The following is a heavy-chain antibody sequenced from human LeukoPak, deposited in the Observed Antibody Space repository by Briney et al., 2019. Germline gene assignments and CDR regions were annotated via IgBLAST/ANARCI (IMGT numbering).Heavy chain of an antibody. CDR3: ARSGGGGNDAFDI. J-gene: IGHJ3*02. Sequence: ASVKVSCKASGYTFTGYYMHWVRQAPGQGLEWMGWINPNSGGTNYAQKFQGRVTMTRDTSVSTAYMELSRLRSDDTAVYYCARSGGGGNDAFDIWGQGTMVTVSS. V-gene: IGHV1-2*02. CDR1: GYTFTGYY. D-gene: IGHD1-26*01. CDR2: INPNSGGT.